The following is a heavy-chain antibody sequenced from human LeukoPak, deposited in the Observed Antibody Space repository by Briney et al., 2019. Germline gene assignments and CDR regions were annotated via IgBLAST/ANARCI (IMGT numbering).Heavy chain of an antibody. CDR2: IKQDGDEK. Sequence: GGSLRLSCAASGFTFSSHWMSWVRQAPGKGLEWVANIKQDGDEKNYVDSVKGRFTVSRDNARNSLYLQLNSLRGEDTAVFYCARPQGYFAANFDYWGQGTLVTVSS. CDR1: GFTFSSHW. CDR3: ARPQGYFAANFDY. J-gene: IGHJ4*02. V-gene: IGHV3-7*01. D-gene: IGHD3-22*01.